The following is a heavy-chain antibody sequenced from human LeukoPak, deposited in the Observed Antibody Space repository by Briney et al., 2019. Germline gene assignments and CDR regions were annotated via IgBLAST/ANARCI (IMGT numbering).Heavy chain of an antibody. Sequence: ASVKVSCKASGYTFTSYGISWVRQAPGQGLEWMGLISAYNGKTNYAQKLQGRVTMTTDTSTSTAYMELRSLRSDDTAVYYCARVIADIVVVVAATRGSYFDPWGQGTLVTVSS. CDR1: GYTFTSYG. V-gene: IGHV1-18*01. CDR2: ISAYNGKT. CDR3: ARVIADIVVVVAATRGSYFDP. D-gene: IGHD2-15*01. J-gene: IGHJ5*02.